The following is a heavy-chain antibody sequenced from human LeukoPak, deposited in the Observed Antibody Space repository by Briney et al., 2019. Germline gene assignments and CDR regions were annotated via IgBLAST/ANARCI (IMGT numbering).Heavy chain of an antibody. CDR2: ITRSGGT. Sequence: GGSLRLSCAASGFTFSDFAMAWVRQAPGKGLEWVSGITRSGGTNYADSVKGRFTTSRDNSRDTLYLQMDGLRGEDTAIYYCAKYKGYYPYNYCMNVWGQGTTVTVSS. CDR1: GFTFSDFA. D-gene: IGHD2-15*01. CDR3: AKYKGYYPYNYCMNV. V-gene: IGHV3-23*01. J-gene: IGHJ6*03.